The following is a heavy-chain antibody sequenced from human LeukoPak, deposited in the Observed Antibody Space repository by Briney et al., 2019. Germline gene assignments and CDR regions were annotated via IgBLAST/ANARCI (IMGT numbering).Heavy chain of an antibody. V-gene: IGHV4-61*02. CDR3: ARELDWGAVNDAFDI. Sequence: PSKTLSLTCTVSGGSISSGSYYWSWIRQPAGKGLEWIGRIYTSGSTNYNPSLKSRVTISVDTSKNQFSLKLSSVTAADTAVYYCARELDWGAVNDAFDIWGQGTMVTVSS. J-gene: IGHJ3*02. CDR1: GGSISSGSYY. CDR2: IYTSGST. D-gene: IGHD3/OR15-3a*01.